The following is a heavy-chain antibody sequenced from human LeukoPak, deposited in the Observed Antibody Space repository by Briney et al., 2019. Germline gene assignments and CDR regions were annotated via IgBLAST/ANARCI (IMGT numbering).Heavy chain of an antibody. V-gene: IGHV1-8*01. CDR3: ARGVWSGGFVNPYYLDY. CDR1: GYTFTNYD. Sequence: ASVKVSCKASGYTFTNYDINWVRQAAGQGLEWMGWMNPNSGNTGYTQRFQGRVSMTRNTSINTAYLDLSSLRSEDTAVYYCARGVWSGGFVNPYYLDYWGQGTLVTVSS. CDR2: MNPNSGNT. J-gene: IGHJ4*02. D-gene: IGHD3-3*01.